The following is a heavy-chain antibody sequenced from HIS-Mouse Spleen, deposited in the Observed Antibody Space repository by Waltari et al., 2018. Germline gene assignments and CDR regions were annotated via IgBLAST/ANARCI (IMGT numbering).Heavy chain of an antibody. V-gene: IGHV4-34*01. CDR1: GGSFSGYY. D-gene: IGHD7-27*01. CDR3: ARVRTGDPSYWYFDL. J-gene: IGHJ2*01. Sequence: QVQLQQWGAGLLKPSETLSLTCAVYGGSFSGYYWSWIRQPPGKGLEWIGEIKHSGSTNYNPSLKSPVTISVDTSKNQFSLKLSSVTAADTAVYYCARVRTGDPSYWYFDLWGRGTLVTVSS. CDR2: IKHSGST.